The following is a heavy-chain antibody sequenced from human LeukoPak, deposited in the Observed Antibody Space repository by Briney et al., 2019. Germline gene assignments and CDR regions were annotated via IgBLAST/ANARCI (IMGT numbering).Heavy chain of an antibody. CDR1: GYSFTSYW. D-gene: IGHD3-10*01. J-gene: IGHJ6*03. Sequence: AGESLKISCKGSGYSFTSYWIGWVRQMPGKGLEWMGIIYPGDSDTRYSPSFQGQVTISADKSISTAYLQWSSLKASDTAMYYCARHSRGLWFGELLRYGDYYYYMDVWGKGTTVTVSS. CDR3: ARHSRGLWFGELLRYGDYYYYMDV. CDR2: IYPGDSDT. V-gene: IGHV5-51*01.